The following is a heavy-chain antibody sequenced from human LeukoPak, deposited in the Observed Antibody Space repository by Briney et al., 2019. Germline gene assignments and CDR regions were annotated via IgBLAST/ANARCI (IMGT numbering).Heavy chain of an antibody. CDR1: GGSISSYY. V-gene: IGHV4-59*01. CDR3: AKAAGYSTIYGFDP. J-gene: IGHJ5*02. Sequence: SETLSLTCTVSGGSISSYYWSWIRQPPGKGLEWIGYIYYSGSTYYNPSLKSRVTMSVDTSKNQFFLKLNSVTAADTAVYYCAKAAGYSTIYGFDPWGQGTLVTVSS. D-gene: IGHD1-26*01. CDR2: IYYSGST.